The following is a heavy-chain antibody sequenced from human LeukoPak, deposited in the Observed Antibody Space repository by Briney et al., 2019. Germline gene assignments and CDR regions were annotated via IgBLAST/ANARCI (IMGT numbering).Heavy chain of an antibody. V-gene: IGHV3-23*01. CDR1: GFIFSSYS. J-gene: IGHJ4*02. Sequence: GGSLRLSCAASGFIFSSYSMSWVRQAPGKGLEWVSVITGSGKNTYYADSVKGRFTISRDNSKNTLYLQMNSLRAEDTAVYYCARSGDYLHFDYWGQGTLVTVSS. D-gene: IGHD4-17*01. CDR3: ARSGDYLHFDY. CDR2: ITGSGKNT.